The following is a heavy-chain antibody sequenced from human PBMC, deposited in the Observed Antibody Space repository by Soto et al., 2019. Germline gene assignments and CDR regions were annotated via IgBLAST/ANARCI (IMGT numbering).Heavy chain of an antibody. Sequence: SETLSLTCAVYGGSFSGYYWSWIRQPPGKGLEWIGEINHSGSTNYNPSLKSRVTIPVDTSKNQFSLKLSSVTAADTAVYYCARGYTRITMVRGVIHNAPSHFDYWGQGTLVTVS. CDR1: GGSFSGYY. D-gene: IGHD3-10*01. V-gene: IGHV4-34*01. CDR2: INHSGST. J-gene: IGHJ4*02. CDR3: ARGYTRITMVRGVIHNAPSHFDY.